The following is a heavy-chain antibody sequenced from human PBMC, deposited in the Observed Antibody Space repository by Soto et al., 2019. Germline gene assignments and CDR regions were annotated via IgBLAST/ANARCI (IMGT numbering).Heavy chain of an antibody. CDR3: AKDGSNYGALDY. V-gene: IGHV3-23*01. J-gene: IGHJ4*02. D-gene: IGHD4-4*01. CDR2: ISGSGGST. CDR1: GLTFSRSA. Sequence: HPGGSLRLACAASGLTFSRSAMSWVRQAPGKGLEWVSTISGSGGSTYYAASVKGRFTISRDNSKNTGYLQVNSLRAEDTAVYYCAKDGSNYGALDYWGQGPLDTVSS.